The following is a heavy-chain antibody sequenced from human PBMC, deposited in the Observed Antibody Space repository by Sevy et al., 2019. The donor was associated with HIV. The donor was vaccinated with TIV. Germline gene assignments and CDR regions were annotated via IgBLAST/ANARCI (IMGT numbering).Heavy chain of an antibody. CDR3: ARESGSGWYVDS. Sequence: GGYLRLSCSTFGFTFSNYGMHWVRQAPGRGLEWVAAIFSDGNYQYYADSVKGRVTISRDNSKNTLYLQMSSLRADDSAMYYCARESGSGWYVDSWGRGTLVTVSS. CDR1: GFTFSNYG. V-gene: IGHV3-33*08. CDR2: IFSDGNYQ. D-gene: IGHD6-19*01. J-gene: IGHJ4*02.